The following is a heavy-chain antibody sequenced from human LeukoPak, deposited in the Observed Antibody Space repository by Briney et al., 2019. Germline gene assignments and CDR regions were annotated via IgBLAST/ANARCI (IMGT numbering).Heavy chain of an antibody. J-gene: IGHJ4*02. V-gene: IGHV3-7*01. CDR2: IKHDGSEK. D-gene: IGHD1-1*01. Sequence: TWIRQLPGKGLEWVANIKHDGSEKYYVDSVRGRVTISRDNAKNSLYLQMNTLRAEDTAVYFCARHNYYHFDYWGQGTLVTASS. CDR3: ARHNYYHFDY.